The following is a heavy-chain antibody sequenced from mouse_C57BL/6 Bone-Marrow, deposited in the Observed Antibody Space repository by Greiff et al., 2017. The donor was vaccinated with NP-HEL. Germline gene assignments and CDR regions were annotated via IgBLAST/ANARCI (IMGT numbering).Heavy chain of an antibody. J-gene: IGHJ1*03. CDR3: ARLYYGSSWYFDV. D-gene: IGHD1-1*01. Sequence: QVQLQQPGAELVRPGSSVKLSCKASGYTFTSYWMHWVKQRPIQGLEWIGNIDPSDSETHYNQKFKDKATLTVDKSSSTAYMQLSSLTSEDSAVYYCARLYYGSSWYFDVWGTGTTVTVSS. CDR2: IDPSDSET. V-gene: IGHV1-52*01. CDR1: GYTFTSYW.